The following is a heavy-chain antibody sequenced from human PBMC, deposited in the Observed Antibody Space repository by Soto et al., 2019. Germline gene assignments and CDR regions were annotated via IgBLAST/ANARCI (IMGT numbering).Heavy chain of an antibody. V-gene: IGHV3-74*01. D-gene: IGHD3-10*01. J-gene: IGHJ4*02. CDR2: ISPDGRTT. CDR1: GFSFSHYW. Sequence: GGSLRLSCAASGFSFSHYWMHWVRQAPGKGLVWVSRISPDGRTTTYADSVKSRFTISRGNAKSTLYLQINSLTVEDGAVYYCADSWLPTSYWGPGTLVTVSS. CDR3: ADSWLPTSY.